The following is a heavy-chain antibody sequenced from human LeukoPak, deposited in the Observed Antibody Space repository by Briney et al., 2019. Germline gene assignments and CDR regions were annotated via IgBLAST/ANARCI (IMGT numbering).Heavy chain of an antibody. CDR3: ARDRPNSSSWSNPIGY. J-gene: IGHJ4*02. V-gene: IGHV3-15*01. Sequence: PGGSLRLSCAASGFTFSNAWMSWVRQAPGKGLEWVGRIKSKTDGGTTDYAAPVKGRFTISRDDSKNTLYLQMNSLRADDTAVYYCARDRPNSSSWSNPIGYWGQGTLVTVSS. CDR1: GFTFSNAW. CDR2: IKSKTDGGTT. D-gene: IGHD6-13*01.